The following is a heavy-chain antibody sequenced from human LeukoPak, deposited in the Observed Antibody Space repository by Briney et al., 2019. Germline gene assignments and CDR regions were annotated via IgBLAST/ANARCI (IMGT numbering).Heavy chain of an antibody. D-gene: IGHD5-12*01. V-gene: IGHV3-30*04. CDR1: GFTFSNYA. CDR2: ISYDGSNR. CDR3: AKGGGYEAQYYYYYLDV. Sequence: PGRSLRLSCAASGFTFSNYAMHWVRQAPGTGLEGVALISYDGSNRHYVDSVKGRFTVSRDNSKNTLYLQMKSLRAEDTAVYYCAKGGGYEAQYYYYYLDVWGKGTTVTISS. J-gene: IGHJ6*03.